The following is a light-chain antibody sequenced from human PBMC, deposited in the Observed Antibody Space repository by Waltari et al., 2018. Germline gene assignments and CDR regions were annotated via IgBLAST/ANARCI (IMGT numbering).Light chain of an antibody. V-gene: IGLV2-8*01. CDR2: EFS. Sequence: QSALTQPPSASGSPGQSVTISCTGTSRPVRAYIYVSWYPQHPGKAPKRMIYEFSTRPSGVPDRFSGSKSGNTASLTVSGLQAEDEADYYCSSDAGSNNHVVFGGGTRLTVL. CDR1: SRPVRAYIY. J-gene: IGLJ2*01. CDR3: SSDAGSNNHVV.